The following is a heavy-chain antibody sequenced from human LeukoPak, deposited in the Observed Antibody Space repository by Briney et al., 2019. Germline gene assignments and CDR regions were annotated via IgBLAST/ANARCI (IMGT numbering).Heavy chain of an antibody. D-gene: IGHD5-24*01. CDR2: IIPIFGIA. Sequence: ASVKVSCKASGGTFSSYAISWVRQAPGPGLEWMGRIIPIFGIANYAQKFQGRVTITADKSTSTAYMELSSLRSEDTAVYYCARDRGVEMATIQFDYWGQGTLVTVSS. CDR1: GGTFSSYA. CDR3: ARDRGVEMATIQFDY. V-gene: IGHV1-69*04. J-gene: IGHJ4*02.